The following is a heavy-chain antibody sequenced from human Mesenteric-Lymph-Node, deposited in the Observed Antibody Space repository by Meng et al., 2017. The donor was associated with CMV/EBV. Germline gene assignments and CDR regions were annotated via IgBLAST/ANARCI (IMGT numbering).Heavy chain of an antibody. J-gene: IGHJ4*02. CDR1: GYTFTDYF. V-gene: IGHV1-2*02. CDR3: ARASIVATTELDY. D-gene: IGHD5-12*01. Sequence: ASVKVSCKASGYTFTDYFMHWVRQAPGQGLEWMGWINPNSGGTNYAQKFQGRVTMTRDTSISTAYMELSRLRSDDTAVYYCARASIVATTELDYWGQGTLVTVSS. CDR2: INPNSGGT.